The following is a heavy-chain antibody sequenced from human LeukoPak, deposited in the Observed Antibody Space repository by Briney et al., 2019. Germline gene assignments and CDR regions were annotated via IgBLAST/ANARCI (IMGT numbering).Heavy chain of an antibody. CDR3: ARASRSFVWATFDY. Sequence: ASVKVSCKASGGTFSSYAISWVRQAPGQGLKWMGGIIPIFGTANYAQKFQGRVTITADESTSTAYMELSSLSSEDTAVYYCARASRSFVWATFDYWGQGTLVTVSS. V-gene: IGHV1-69*13. CDR1: GGTFSSYA. CDR2: IIPIFGTA. J-gene: IGHJ4*02. D-gene: IGHD1-26*01.